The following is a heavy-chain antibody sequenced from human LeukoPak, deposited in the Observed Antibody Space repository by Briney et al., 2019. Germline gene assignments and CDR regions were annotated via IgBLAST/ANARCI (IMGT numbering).Heavy chain of an antibody. CDR2: IYYSGST. Sequence: PSETLSLTCTVSGGSISSGDYYWSWIRQPPGKGLEWIGYIYYSGSTYYNPSLKSRVTISVDTSKNQFSLKLSSVTAADTAVYYCARVSDYVWGSPFDYWGQGTLITVSS. CDR1: GGSISSGDYY. V-gene: IGHV4-30-4*01. J-gene: IGHJ4*02. D-gene: IGHD3-16*01. CDR3: ARVSDYVWGSPFDY.